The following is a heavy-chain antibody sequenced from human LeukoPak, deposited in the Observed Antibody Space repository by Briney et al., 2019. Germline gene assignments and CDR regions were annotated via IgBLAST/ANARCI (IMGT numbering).Heavy chain of an antibody. CDR1: GGSISSYC. Sequence: ASETLSLTCTVSGGSISSYCWSWIRQPAGKGLEWIGRIYTSGSTNYNPSLKSRVTMSVDTSKNQFSLKLSSVTAADTAVYYCARDRGKGGTYYFDYWGQGTLVTVSS. CDR2: IYTSGST. J-gene: IGHJ4*02. CDR3: ARDRGKGGTYYFDY. V-gene: IGHV4-4*07. D-gene: IGHD3-16*01.